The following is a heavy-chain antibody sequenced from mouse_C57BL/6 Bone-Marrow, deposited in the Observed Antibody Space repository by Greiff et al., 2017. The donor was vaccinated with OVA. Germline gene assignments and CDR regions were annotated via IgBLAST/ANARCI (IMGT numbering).Heavy chain of an antibody. CDR2: IYPSDSDT. V-gene: IGHV1-61*01. CDR3: AKEGYYEPWFEY. D-gene: IGHD2-4*01. J-gene: IGHJ3*01. CDR1: GYTFTSYW. Sequence: QVQLQQPGAELVRPGSSVKLSCKASGYTFTSYWMAWVQQRPGHGLEWIGTIYPSDSDTHYNQNFKDKATFTVDKSSSTAYMQLSSLTSEDSAVYYCAKEGYYEPWFEYWGQGTLVTVSA.